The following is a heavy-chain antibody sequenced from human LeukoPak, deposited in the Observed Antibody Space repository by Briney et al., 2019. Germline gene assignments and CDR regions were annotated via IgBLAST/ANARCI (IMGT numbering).Heavy chain of an antibody. V-gene: IGHV3-23*01. CDR3: AKDYDFWSGYHGYYFDY. CDR2: ISGSGGST. Sequence: GGSLRLSCAASGFTFSSYAMSWVRQAPGKGLEWVSAISGSGGSTYYADSVKGRLTISRDNSKNTLYLQMNSLRAEDTAVYYCAKDYDFWSGYHGYYFDYWGQGTLVTVSS. D-gene: IGHD3-3*01. CDR1: GFTFSSYA. J-gene: IGHJ4*02.